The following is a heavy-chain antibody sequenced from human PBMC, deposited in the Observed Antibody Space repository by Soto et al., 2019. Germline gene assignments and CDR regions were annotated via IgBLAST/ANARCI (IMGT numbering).Heavy chain of an antibody. CDR3: VRFSILVSGRGRGAFFDS. CDR1: GFTFSNYW. J-gene: IGHJ4*02. CDR2: IKEDGSEK. Sequence: GGSLRPSCAASGFTFSNYWMSWVRQVPGKGLAWVSNIKEDGSEKYYVDSVKGRFTISRDNAKNSVHLQMNSLRDEDTAVYYCVRFSILVSGRGRGAFFDSWGQGTPVTVSS. D-gene: IGHD6-19*01. V-gene: IGHV3-7*03.